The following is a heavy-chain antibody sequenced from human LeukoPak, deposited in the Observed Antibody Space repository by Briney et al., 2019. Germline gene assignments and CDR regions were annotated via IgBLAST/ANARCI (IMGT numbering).Heavy chain of an antibody. CDR1: GYTFTGYY. CDR3: ARGPRYSGYDWTLPYFDY. D-gene: IGHD5-12*01. CDR2: INPNSGGT. V-gene: IGHV1-2*02. J-gene: IGHJ4*02. Sequence: ASVKVSCKASGYTFTGYYMHWVRQAPGQGLEWMGWINPNSGGTNYAQKFQGRVTMTRDTSISTAYMELSRLRSDDTAVYYCARGPRYSGYDWTLPYFDYWGQGTLVTVSS.